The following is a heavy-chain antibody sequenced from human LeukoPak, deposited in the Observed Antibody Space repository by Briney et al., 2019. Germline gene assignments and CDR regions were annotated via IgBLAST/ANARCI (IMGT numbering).Heavy chain of an antibody. J-gene: IGHJ4*02. CDR2: ISSSGSTI. CDR1: GFTFSSYE. V-gene: IGHV3-48*03. CDR3: ARDRGAQWLVPLDY. D-gene: IGHD6-19*01. Sequence: GGSLRLSCAASGFTFSSYEMNWVRQAPGKGLERVSYISSSGSTIYYADSVKGRFTISRDNAKNSLYLQMNSLRAEDTAVYYCARDRGAQWLVPLDYWGQGTLVTVSS.